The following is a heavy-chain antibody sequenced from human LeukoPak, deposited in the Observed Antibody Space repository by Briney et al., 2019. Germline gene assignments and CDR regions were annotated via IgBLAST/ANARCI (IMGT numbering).Heavy chain of an antibody. D-gene: IGHD1-7*01. Sequence: ASVKVSCKASGYTFTSYDISWVRQATGQGLEWMGWMNPNSGNTGYAQKFQGRVTMTRNTSISTAYMELSSLRSEDTAVYYCARVGYNWNYGFYYYYYMDVWGKGTTVTVSS. CDR1: GYTFTSYD. CDR3: ARVGYNWNYGFYYYYYMDV. CDR2: MNPNSGNT. V-gene: IGHV1-8*01. J-gene: IGHJ6*03.